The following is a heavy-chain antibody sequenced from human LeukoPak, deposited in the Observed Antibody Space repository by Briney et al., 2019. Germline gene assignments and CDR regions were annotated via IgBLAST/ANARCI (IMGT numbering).Heavy chain of an antibody. V-gene: IGHV3-23*01. Sequence: GGSLRLSCAASGLTFSSYAMSWVRQAPGKGLEWVSSISGSGASTYYADSVKGRFTISRDNSKNTLYVHVNSLRAEDTAVYYCAKVTYSDYVLCHFDCWGQGTLVAVSS. CDR2: ISGSGAST. J-gene: IGHJ4*02. D-gene: IGHD4-11*01. CDR3: AKVTYSDYVLCHFDC. CDR1: GLTFSSYA.